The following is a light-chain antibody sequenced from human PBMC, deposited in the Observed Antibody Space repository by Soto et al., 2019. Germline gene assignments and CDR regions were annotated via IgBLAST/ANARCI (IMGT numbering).Light chain of an antibody. J-gene: IGKJ1*01. CDR2: GAS. CDR1: QSVGNN. Sequence: EIVMTQSPATLSVSPGERATLSCSASQSVGNNLAWYQQRPGQAPRLLIYGASTRATGIPARFTGSGSGTEFTLTISSLQSEDFAVYYCQQYHIWPPWTSGQGTKVDI. CDR3: QQYHIWPPWT. V-gene: IGKV3-15*01.